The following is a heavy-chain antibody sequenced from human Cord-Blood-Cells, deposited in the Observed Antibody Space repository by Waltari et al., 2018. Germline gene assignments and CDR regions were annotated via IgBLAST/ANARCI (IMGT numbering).Heavy chain of an antibody. J-gene: IGHJ4*02. D-gene: IGHD2-15*01. V-gene: IGHV4-31*03. Sequence: QVQLQESGPGLVKPSQTLSLTCTVSGGSISSGGYYWSWIRQHPGKGLEWIGYIYYSGSTNDNASLKSRVTISGATSKNQYTLQLCSVTAADTAVYYCARDRGRRESGSYVDYLGQGTLGTVSS. CDR3: ARDRGRRESGSYVDY. CDR1: GGSISSGGYY. CDR2: IYYSGST.